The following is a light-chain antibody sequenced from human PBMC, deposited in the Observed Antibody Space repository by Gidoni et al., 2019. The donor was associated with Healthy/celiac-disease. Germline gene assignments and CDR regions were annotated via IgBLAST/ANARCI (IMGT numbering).Light chain of an antibody. CDR2: DAS. J-gene: IGKJ3*01. CDR1: QSISSY. CDR3: QQSYSSPFT. Sequence: DTQITQPPSTLSASVGDRVTLTCRASQSISSYLNWYQQKPGKAPKPLIYDASSLQSGVPSRFSGSGSGTEFTLTISSLQPEDFAADYCQQSYSSPFTVXPXTKVDIK. V-gene: IGKV1-39*01.